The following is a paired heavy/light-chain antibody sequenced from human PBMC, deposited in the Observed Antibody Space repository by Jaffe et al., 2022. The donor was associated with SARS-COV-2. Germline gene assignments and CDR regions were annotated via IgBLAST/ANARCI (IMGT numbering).Heavy chain of an antibody. J-gene: IGHJ4*02. D-gene: IGHD1-1*01. Sequence: ELQLVESGGGLVQPGGSLRLSCAASGFTFSSHAMSWVRQAPGKGLEWVSAISGGGGSTYYADAVKGRFTISRDNSKNTLYLQMNSLRAEDTAVFYCARDIRTTGTSCFDHWGQGTLVTVSS. V-gene: IGHV3-23*04. CDR2: ISGGGGST. CDR3: ARDIRTTGTSCFDH. CDR1: GFTFSSHA.
Light chain of an antibody. V-gene: IGLV4-69*01. CDR2: VNSDGSH. J-gene: IGLJ3*02. Sequence: QLVLTQSPSASASLGASVKLTCTLSSGHSNYVIAWHQQQPEKGPRFLMRVNSDGSHIKGDGIPDRFSGSSSGAERYLTISSLQSEDEADYYCQTWDAGIVFGGGTKLTVL. CDR3: QTWDAGIV. CDR1: SGHSNYV.